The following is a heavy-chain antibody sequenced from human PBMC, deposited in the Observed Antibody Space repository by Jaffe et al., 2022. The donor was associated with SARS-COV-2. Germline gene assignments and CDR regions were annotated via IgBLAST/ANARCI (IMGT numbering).Heavy chain of an antibody. CDR2: IYWDDDK. Sequence: QITLKESGPTLVKPTQTLTLTCTFSGFSLSTSGVGVGWIRQPPGKALEWLALIYWDDDKRYSPSLKSRLTITKDTSKNQVVLTMTNMDPVDTATYYCAHSTDHYYDSSGYRFDYWGQGTLVTVSS. CDR3: AHSTDHYYDSSGYRFDY. CDR1: GFSLSTSGVG. J-gene: IGHJ4*02. V-gene: IGHV2-5*02. D-gene: IGHD3-22*01.